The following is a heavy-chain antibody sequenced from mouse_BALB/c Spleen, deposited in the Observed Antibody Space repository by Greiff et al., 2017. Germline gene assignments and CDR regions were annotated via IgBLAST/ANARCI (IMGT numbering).Heavy chain of an antibody. D-gene: IGHD4-1*01. V-gene: IGHV1-15*01. Sequence: QVQLQQSGAELVRPGASVTLSRKASGYTFTDYEMHWVKQTPVHGLEWIGAIDPETGGTAYNQKFKGKATLTADKSSSTAYMELRSLTSEDSAVYYCTRGKLGLAYWGQGTLVTVSA. CDR2: IDPETGGT. J-gene: IGHJ3*01. CDR3: TRGKLGLAY. CDR1: GYTFTDYE.